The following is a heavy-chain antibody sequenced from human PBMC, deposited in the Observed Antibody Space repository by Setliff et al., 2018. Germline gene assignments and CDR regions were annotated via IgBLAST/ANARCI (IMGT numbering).Heavy chain of an antibody. J-gene: IGHJ4*02. V-gene: IGHV1-3*01. D-gene: IGHD6-19*01. CDR2: INAANGNT. CDR3: ARVGDTGWYGGAVDY. Sequence: ASVKVSCKASGYTFSSYGVHWVRQAPGQRLEWMGWINAANGNTKYSQKFQGRVTITRDTSASTVYMELSSLRYEDTAVFYCARVGDTGWYGGAVDYWGQGTLVTVSS. CDR1: GYTFSSYG.